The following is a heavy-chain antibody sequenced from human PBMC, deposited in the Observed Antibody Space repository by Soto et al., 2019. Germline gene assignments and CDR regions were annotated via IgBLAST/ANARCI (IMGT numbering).Heavy chain of an antibody. CDR3: ARAQLLPDDAFDA. D-gene: IGHD2-2*01. CDR2: INGDGSST. V-gene: IGHV3-74*01. J-gene: IGHJ3*01. CDR1: GFTFSNFW. Sequence: GSLRLSCAASGFTFSNFWMHWVRQAPGKGPVWVSRINGDGSSTSHADSVKGRFTISRDNAENTLFLQMSGLRAEDTAVYYCARAQLLPDDAFDAWGRGTVVTVSS.